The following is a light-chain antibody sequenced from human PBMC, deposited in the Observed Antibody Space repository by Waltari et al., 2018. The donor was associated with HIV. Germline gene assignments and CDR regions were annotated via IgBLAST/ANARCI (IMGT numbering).Light chain of an antibody. CDR3: QSADSTGTYPDV. CDR2: KDN. V-gene: IGLV3-25*03. J-gene: IGLJ1*01. CDR1: ALPKQY. Sequence: SYELPQPPSVSVSPGQTARITCSGDALPKQYAYWYQQKPGQAPVLVIYKDNERPSGIPERFSGSSSGTTVTLTISGVQTEDEADYYCQSADSTGTYPDVFGPGTKVTVL.